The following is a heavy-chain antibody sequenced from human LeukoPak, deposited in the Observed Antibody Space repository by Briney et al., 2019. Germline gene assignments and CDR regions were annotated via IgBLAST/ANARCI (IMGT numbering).Heavy chain of an antibody. Sequence: PGGSLRLSCAASGFTFSSYEMHWCRQVPGKGLEWISYISTDGSTTNYAESVRGRFTISRDNAKYALYLQMNSLRGEDTAFYSCVREATAEYYFDYWGQGTMVTVSS. D-gene: IGHD6-13*01. CDR3: VREATAEYYFDY. CDR1: GFTFSSYE. V-gene: IGHV3-48*03. CDR2: ISTDGSTT. J-gene: IGHJ4*02.